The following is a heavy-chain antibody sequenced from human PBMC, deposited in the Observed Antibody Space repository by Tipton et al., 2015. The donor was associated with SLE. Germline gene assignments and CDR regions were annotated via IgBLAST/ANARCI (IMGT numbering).Heavy chain of an antibody. CDR1: GGSISSNNW. Sequence: TLSLTCAVSGGSISSNNWWSWVRQPPGKGLEWIGEIHHSGITKYNPSLKSRVTISVDTSKNQFSLKLSSVTAADTAVYYCARSRVQGVMRSRWGMDVWGQGTTVTVSS. J-gene: IGHJ6*02. CDR2: IHHSGIT. D-gene: IGHD3-10*01. V-gene: IGHV4-4*02. CDR3: ARSRVQGVMRSRWGMDV.